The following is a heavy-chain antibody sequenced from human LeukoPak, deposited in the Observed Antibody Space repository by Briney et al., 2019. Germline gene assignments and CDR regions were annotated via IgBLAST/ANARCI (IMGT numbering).Heavy chain of an antibody. CDR2: TYYRSKWYN. Sequence: SETLSLTCAISGDSVSSNSAAWNWIRQSPSRGLEWLGRTYYRSKWYNDYAVSVKSRITINPDTSKNQFSLQLNSVTPEDTAVYYCEKKKRVVGGVFILKGFDSWGQETPVTVSS. V-gene: IGHV6-1*01. D-gene: IGHD3-10*01. J-gene: IGHJ4*02. CDR1: GDSVSSNSAA. CDR3: EKKKRVVGGVFILKGFDS.